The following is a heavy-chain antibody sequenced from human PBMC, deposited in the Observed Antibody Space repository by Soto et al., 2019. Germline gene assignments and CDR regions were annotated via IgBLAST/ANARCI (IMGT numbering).Heavy chain of an antibody. CDR1: GFTFSSYG. J-gene: IGHJ4*02. CDR3: AKSGYYDSSGYYPPLDY. Sequence: PGESLKISCAASGFTFSSYGMHWVRQAPGKGLEWVAVISYDGSNKYYADSVKGRFTISRDNSKNTLYLQMNSLRAEDTAVYYCAKSGYYDSSGYYPPLDYWGQGTLVTVSS. CDR2: ISYDGSNK. D-gene: IGHD3-22*01. V-gene: IGHV3-30*18.